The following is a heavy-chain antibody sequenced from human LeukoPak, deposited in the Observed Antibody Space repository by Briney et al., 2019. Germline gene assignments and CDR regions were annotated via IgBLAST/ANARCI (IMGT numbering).Heavy chain of an antibody. Sequence: GGSLRLSCAASGFTFSSYGMHWVRQAPGKGLEWVAVISYDGSNKYYADSVKGRFTISRDNSKNTLYLQMNGLRAEDTAVYYCAKDPNCSSTSCYDYWGQGTLVTVSS. J-gene: IGHJ4*02. CDR2: ISYDGSNK. CDR3: AKDPNCSSTSCYDY. D-gene: IGHD2-2*01. CDR1: GFTFSSYG. V-gene: IGHV3-30*18.